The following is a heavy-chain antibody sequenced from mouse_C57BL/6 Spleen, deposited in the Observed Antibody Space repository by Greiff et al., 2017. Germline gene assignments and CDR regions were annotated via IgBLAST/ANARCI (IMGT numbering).Heavy chain of an antibody. V-gene: IGHV5-17*01. CDR2: ISSGSSTI. CDR1: GFTFSDYG. Sequence: EVQRVESGGGLVKPGGSLKLSCAASGFTFSDYGMHWVRQAPEKGLEWVAYISSGSSTIYYADTVKGRFTISRDNAKNTLFLQMTSLRSEDTAMYYCARPRTPYDYDWYFDVWGTGTTVTVSS. CDR3: ARPRTPYDYDWYFDV. J-gene: IGHJ1*03. D-gene: IGHD2-4*01.